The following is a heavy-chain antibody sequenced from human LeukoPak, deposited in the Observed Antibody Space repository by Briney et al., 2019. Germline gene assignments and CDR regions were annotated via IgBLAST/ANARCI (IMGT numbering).Heavy chain of an antibody. J-gene: IGHJ4*02. CDR1: GYTFTSYG. V-gene: IGHV1-18*01. Sequence: PLASVTVSCEASGYTFTSYGISWVRQAPGQGLEWMGWISAYNGNTNYAQKLQGRVTMTTDTSTSTAYMELRSLRSDDTAVYYCARDLLYDFWSGYYGQAPDYWGQGTLVTVSS. CDR3: ARDLLYDFWSGYYGQAPDY. CDR2: ISAYNGNT. D-gene: IGHD3-3*01.